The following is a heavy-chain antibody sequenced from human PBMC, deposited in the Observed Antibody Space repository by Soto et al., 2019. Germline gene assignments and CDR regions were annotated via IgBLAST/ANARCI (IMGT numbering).Heavy chain of an antibody. CDR2: IYHSGST. D-gene: IGHD3-22*01. Sequence: PSETLSLTCAVSGGSISSGGYSWSWIRQPPGKGLEWIGYIYHSGSTYYNPSLKSRVTISVDRSKNQFSLKLSSVTAADTAVYYCARASGPGYYDSSGYVLDWGQGTLVPSPQ. V-gene: IGHV4-30-2*01. CDR3: ARASGPGYYDSSGYVLD. J-gene: IGHJ4*02. CDR1: GGSISSGGYS.